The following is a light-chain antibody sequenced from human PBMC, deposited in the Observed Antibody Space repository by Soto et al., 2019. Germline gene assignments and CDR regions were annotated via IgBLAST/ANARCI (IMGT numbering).Light chain of an antibody. CDR3: QLLSDWPPT. CDR1: QSLSTY. J-gene: IGKJ3*01. Sequence: EIVLTQSPATLSLSPGERATLSCRASQSLSTYLAWYQQKPGQAPRLLIFGASNRATGIPTRFSGSGSGTDFTLTISSLGPEDFAVYYCQLLSDWPPTFGPGTKVD. V-gene: IGKV3-11*01. CDR2: GAS.